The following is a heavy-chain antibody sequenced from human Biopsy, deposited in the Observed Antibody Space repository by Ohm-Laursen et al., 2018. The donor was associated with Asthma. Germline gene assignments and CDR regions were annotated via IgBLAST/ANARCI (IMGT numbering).Heavy chain of an antibody. J-gene: IGHJ2*01. V-gene: IGHV4-34*01. CDR3: ARGGYCSGGDCYLRRPSYPVSYFDL. D-gene: IGHD2-15*01. CDR1: GGSFSGHY. Sequence: PGTLSLTCAAYGGSFSGHYWTWIRQPPGKGLEWIGEIIHSGNTNYNRSLKSRLTLSVDTPKNQFSLKLSSVTAADTAVYYCARGGYCSGGDCYLRRPSYPVSYFDLWGRGTLVTVSS. CDR2: IIHSGNT.